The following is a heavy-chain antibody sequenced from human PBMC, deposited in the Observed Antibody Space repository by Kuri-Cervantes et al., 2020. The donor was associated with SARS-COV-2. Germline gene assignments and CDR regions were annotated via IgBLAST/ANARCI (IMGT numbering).Heavy chain of an antibody. Sequence: ETLSLTCTVSGGSISSGGYYWSWIRQAPGKGLEWVATIKGDGSEKYYVESVKGRFTVSRDNAENSLYLQLNTVRAEDTAVYYCARAQLGAVGAFDIWGQGAMVTVSS. CDR2: IKGDGSEK. D-gene: IGHD3-16*01. CDR1: GGSISSGGYY. CDR3: ARAQLGAVGAFDI. V-gene: IGHV3-7*01. J-gene: IGHJ3*02.